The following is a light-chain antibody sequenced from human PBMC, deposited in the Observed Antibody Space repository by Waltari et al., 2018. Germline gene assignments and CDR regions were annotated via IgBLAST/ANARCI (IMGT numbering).Light chain of an antibody. V-gene: IGLV7-46*01. Sequence: QAVVTQEPSLTVSPGGTVTLTCGSSTGPVTSSHPPFWFQQKPGQAPRPLIFDTSNKHSWTPARFSGSLLGGKAALTLSGAQPEDEAEYYCLLSYNGLGVFGGGTKLTV. CDR2: DTS. J-gene: IGLJ3*02. CDR1: TGPVTSSHP. CDR3: LLSYNGLGV.